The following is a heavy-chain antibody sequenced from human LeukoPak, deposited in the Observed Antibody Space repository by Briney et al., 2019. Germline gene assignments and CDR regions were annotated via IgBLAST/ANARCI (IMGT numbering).Heavy chain of an antibody. CDR1: GGSITNYY. Sequence: SETLSLTCTVSGGSITNYYWSWIRQPPGKGLEWIGYIYYSGSTNYNPSLKSRVTISVDTSKNQFSLKLSSVTAADTAVYYCARDTGESALDYWGQGTLVTVSS. CDR3: ARDTGESALDY. CDR2: IYYSGST. J-gene: IGHJ4*02. D-gene: IGHD3-10*01. V-gene: IGHV4-59*12.